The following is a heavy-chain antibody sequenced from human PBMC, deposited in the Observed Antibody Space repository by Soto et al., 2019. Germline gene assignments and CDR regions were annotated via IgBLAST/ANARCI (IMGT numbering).Heavy chain of an antibody. CDR3: VIVPYRLDYYYYYMDV. J-gene: IGHJ6*03. V-gene: IGHV3-33*01. CDR2: IWYDGSNK. CDR1: GFTFSSYG. D-gene: IGHD1-26*01. Sequence: PGGSLRLSCAASGFTFSSYGMHWVRQAPCKGLEWVAVIWYDGSNKYYADSVKGRFTISRDNSKNTLYLQMNSLRAEATAVYYCVIVPYRLDYYYYYMDVWGKGTTVTVSS.